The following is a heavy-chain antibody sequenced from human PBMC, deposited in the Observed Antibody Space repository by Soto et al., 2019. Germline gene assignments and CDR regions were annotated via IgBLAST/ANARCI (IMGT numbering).Heavy chain of an antibody. CDR2: ISSSSSTI. Sequence: GGSLRLSCAASGFTFSTYSMNWVRQAPGKGLEWVSYISSSSSTIYYADSVKGRFTISRDNAKNTLYLQMNSLRAEDTAVYYCAREDYSNTEYYMDVWGKGTTVTVSS. J-gene: IGHJ6*03. V-gene: IGHV3-48*01. CDR3: AREDYSNTEYYMDV. CDR1: GFTFSTYS. D-gene: IGHD4-4*01.